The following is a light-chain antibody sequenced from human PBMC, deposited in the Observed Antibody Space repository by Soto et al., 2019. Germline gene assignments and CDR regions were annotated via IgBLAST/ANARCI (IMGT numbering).Light chain of an antibody. Sequence: EIVLTQSPSTLSLSPGERATLSCRASQSVSSYLAWYQQKPGQAPRLLIYDASNRATGFPARFSGSGSGTDVTLHISSLEPEDFAVYNCQQRSNWTPTFGGGTKVDIK. CDR1: QSVSSY. J-gene: IGKJ4*01. CDR3: QQRSNWTPT. CDR2: DAS. V-gene: IGKV3-11*01.